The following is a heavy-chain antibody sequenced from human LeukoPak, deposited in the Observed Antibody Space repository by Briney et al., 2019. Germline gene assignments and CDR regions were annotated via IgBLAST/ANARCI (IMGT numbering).Heavy chain of an antibody. CDR2: ISGSGGST. CDR3: AKEGQITIYEVDWFDP. J-gene: IGHJ5*02. D-gene: IGHD3-9*01. V-gene: IGHV3-23*01. CDR1: GFTLSSYA. Sequence: HPGGSLRLSCAASGFTLSSYAMSWVRQAPGKGLEWVSAISGSGGSTYYADSVKGRFTISRDNSKNTLYLQMNSLRAEDTAVYYCAKEGQITIYEVDWFDPWGQGTLVTVSS.